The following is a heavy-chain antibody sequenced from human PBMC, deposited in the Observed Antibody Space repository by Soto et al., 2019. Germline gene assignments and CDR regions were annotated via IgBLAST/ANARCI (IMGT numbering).Heavy chain of an antibody. Sequence: GGSLRLSCAAPGFTFSRYAMHWVRQAPGKGLEWVAVIPYDGSNTYYANSVKGRFTISRDNSKNTLYLQMNSLRTEDTAVYYCAKGYDDYGVFYYYYGMDVWGQGTTVTVSS. CDR1: GFTFSRYA. J-gene: IGHJ6*02. CDR3: AKGYDDYGVFYYYYGMDV. V-gene: IGHV3-30*18. D-gene: IGHD4-17*01. CDR2: IPYDGSNT.